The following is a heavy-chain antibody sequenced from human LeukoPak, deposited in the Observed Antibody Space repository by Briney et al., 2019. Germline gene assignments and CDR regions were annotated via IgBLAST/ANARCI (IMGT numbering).Heavy chain of an antibody. CDR3: ARDPEYYYDSSGQTGGS. CDR2: ISSSSSYI. D-gene: IGHD3-22*01. Sequence: GGSLRLSCAVSGFTLSTYSMNWVRQAPGKGLEWVSSISSSSSYIYYADSVKGRFTISRDDAKNSLYLQMNSLRAEDTAVYYCARDPEYYYDSSGQTGGSWGQGTLVTVSS. V-gene: IGHV3-21*01. J-gene: IGHJ5*02. CDR1: GFTLSTYS.